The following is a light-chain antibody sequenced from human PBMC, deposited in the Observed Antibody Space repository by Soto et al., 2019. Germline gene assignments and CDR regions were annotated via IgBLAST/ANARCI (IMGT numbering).Light chain of an antibody. CDR1: SSDVGGYNY. J-gene: IGLJ1*01. Sequence: QSVLTQPASVSGSPGQSITISCTGTSSDVGGYNYVSWYQHHPGKAPKLMIFDVSNRPSGVSNRFSGSKSGNTASLTISGLQREDEAGYCCSSYTTSNTRQIVFGTGTKLTVL. CDR2: DVS. CDR3: SSYTTSNTRQIV. V-gene: IGLV2-14*03.